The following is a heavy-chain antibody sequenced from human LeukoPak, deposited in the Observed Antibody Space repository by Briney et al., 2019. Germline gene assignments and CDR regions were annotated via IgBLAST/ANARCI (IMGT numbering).Heavy chain of an antibody. V-gene: IGHV3-21*01. CDR3: ARFIAAANDAFDI. CDR1: GFTFSSYS. J-gene: IGHJ3*02. Sequence: GGTLRLSCAASGFTFSSYSMNWVRQAPGKGLEWVSSISSSSSYIYYADSVKGRFTISRDNAKNSLYLQMNSLRAEDTAVYYCARFIAAANDAFDIWGQGTMVTVSS. D-gene: IGHD6-13*01. CDR2: ISSSSSYI.